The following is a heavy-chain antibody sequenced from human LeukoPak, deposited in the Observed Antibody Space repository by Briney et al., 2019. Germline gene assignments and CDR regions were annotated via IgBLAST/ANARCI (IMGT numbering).Heavy chain of an antibody. V-gene: IGHV4-31*03. D-gene: IGHD3-22*01. CDR3: TRGGLYYYDSSGYYVLDY. CDR2: IYYSGST. Sequence: PSQTLSLTCTVSGGSISSGGYYWSWIRQHPGKGLEWIGYIYYSGSTYYNPSLKSRVTISVDTSKNQSSLKLSSVTAADTAVYYCTRGGLYYYDSSGYYVLDYWGQGTLVTVSS. CDR1: GGSISSGGYY. J-gene: IGHJ4*02.